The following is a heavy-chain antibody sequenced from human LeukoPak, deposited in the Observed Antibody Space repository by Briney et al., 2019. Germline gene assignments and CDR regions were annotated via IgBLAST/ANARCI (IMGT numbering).Heavy chain of an antibody. J-gene: IGHJ6*03. CDR2: INAGNGNT. Sequence: ASVKVSCKASGYTFTSYAMHWVRQAPGQRLEWMGWINAGNGNTKYSQEFQGRVTITRDTSASTAYMELSSLRSEDMAVYYCARNSANEQQLRLSYFYYYMDIWGKGTTVTISS. CDR3: ARNSANEQQLRLSYFYYYMDI. D-gene: IGHD2/OR15-2a*01. V-gene: IGHV1-3*03. CDR1: GYTFTSYA.